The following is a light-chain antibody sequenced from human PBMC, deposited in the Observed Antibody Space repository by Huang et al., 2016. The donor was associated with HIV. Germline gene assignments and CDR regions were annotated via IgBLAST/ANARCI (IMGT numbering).Light chain of an antibody. CDR3: LQDHSFPLT. J-gene: IGKJ4*01. Sequence: AIQMTQSPSSLSASVGDRVTITCRASQGIRNELGWDQQKPGKAPKLLIYSASSLQSGVPSRFSGSGSGTDFTLTISSLQPEDFATYYCLQDHSFPLTFGGGTKVEIK. CDR2: SAS. V-gene: IGKV1-6*01. CDR1: QGIRNE.